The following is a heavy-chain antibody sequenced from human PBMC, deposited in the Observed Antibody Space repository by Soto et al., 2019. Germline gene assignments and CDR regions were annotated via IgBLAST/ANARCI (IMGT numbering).Heavy chain of an antibody. J-gene: IGHJ6*02. Sequence: PGGSLRLSCAASGFTVSSNYMSWVRQAPGKGLEWVSVIYSGGSTYYADSVKGRFTISRDNSKNTLYLQMNSPRAEDTAVYYCARDGLRFLEWFPYYGMDVWGQGTTVTVSS. V-gene: IGHV3-66*01. CDR2: IYSGGST. CDR1: GFTVSSNY. D-gene: IGHD3-3*01. CDR3: ARDGLRFLEWFPYYGMDV.